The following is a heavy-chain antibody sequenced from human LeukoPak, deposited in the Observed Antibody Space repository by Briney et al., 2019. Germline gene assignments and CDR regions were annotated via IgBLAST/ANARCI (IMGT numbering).Heavy chain of an antibody. CDR1: GYTFTSYD. V-gene: IGHV1-8*01. CDR2: MNPNSGNT. J-gene: IGHJ1*01. CDR3: AINDNSRRYFQY. Sequence: ASVTVSFKASGYTFTSYDINWVRQATGQGLEWMGWMNPNSGNTGYAQKFQGRVTMTRHTSISTAYMELSSLRSEDAAVYYCAINDNSRRYFQYWGQGALVTVSS. D-gene: IGHD1-26*01.